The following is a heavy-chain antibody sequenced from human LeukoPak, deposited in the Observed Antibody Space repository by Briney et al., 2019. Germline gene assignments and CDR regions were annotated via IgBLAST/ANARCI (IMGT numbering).Heavy chain of an antibody. CDR2: ISSSGSTI. CDR1: GFTFSDYY. CDR3: ARGTRGYYDILTGYYLSDMDV. J-gene: IGHJ6*02. Sequence: GGSLRLSCAASGFTFSDYYMSWIRQAPGKGLERVSYISSSGSTIYYADSGKGRFTIFRDNAKNSLYLQMNSLRAEDTAVYYCARGTRGYYDILTGYYLSDMDVWGQGTTVTVSS. V-gene: IGHV3-11*01. D-gene: IGHD3-9*01.